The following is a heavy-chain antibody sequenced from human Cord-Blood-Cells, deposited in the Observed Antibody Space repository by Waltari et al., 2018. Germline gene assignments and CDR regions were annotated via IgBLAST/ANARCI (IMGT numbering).Heavy chain of an antibody. CDR1: GFTFSSYW. D-gene: IGHD1-26*01. Sequence: EVQLVESGGGLVQPGGSLRLSCAASGFTFSSYWISWVRQAPGKGLEWVDNIKQDGSEKYYVDSVKGRFTISRDNAKNSLYLQMNSLRAEDTAVYYCAREIVVRDDVFDIWGQGTMVTVSS. CDR3: AREIVVRDDVFDI. V-gene: IGHV3-7*01. J-gene: IGHJ3*02. CDR2: IKQDGSEK.